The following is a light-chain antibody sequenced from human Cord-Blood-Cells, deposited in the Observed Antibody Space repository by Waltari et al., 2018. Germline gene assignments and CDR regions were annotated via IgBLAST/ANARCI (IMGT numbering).Light chain of an antibody. J-gene: IGKJ3*01. CDR1: QSVLYSSNNKNY. CDR3: QQYYSTPFT. Sequence: DIVMTQSQDSLDVSLGERATINCKSSQSVLYSSNNKNYLAWYQQKPGQPPKLLIYWASTRESGVPDRFSGSGSGTDFTLTISSLQAEDVAVYYCQQYYSTPFTFGPGTKVDIK. V-gene: IGKV4-1*01. CDR2: WAS.